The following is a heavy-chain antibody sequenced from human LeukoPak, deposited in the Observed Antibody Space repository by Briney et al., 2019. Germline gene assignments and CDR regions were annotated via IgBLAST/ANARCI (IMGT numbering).Heavy chain of an antibody. CDR3: ARYYGGNSRTFDY. CDR2: IYHSGST. J-gene: IGHJ4*02. V-gene: IGHV4-4*02. D-gene: IGHD4-23*01. Sequence: SETLSLTCAVSGDSISSINWWTWARQPPGKGLEWIGEIYHSGSTNYNPSLKSRVTISVDMSKNQFSLRLNSVTAADTAVYYCARYYGGNSRTFDYWGQGTLVTVSS. CDR1: GDSISSINW.